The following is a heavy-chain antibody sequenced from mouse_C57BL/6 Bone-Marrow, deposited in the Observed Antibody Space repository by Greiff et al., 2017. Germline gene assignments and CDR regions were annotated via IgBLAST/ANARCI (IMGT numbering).Heavy chain of an antibody. Sequence: VQLQQPGAELVKPGASVKVSCKASGYTFTSYWMHWVKQRPGQGLEWIGRIHPSDSDTNYNQKFKGKATFTVDKSSSTAYMQLSSLTSEDSAVYYCATKIPYGVNAMDYWGQGTSVTVSS. CDR1: GYTFTSYW. CDR3: ATKIPYGVNAMDY. J-gene: IGHJ4*01. D-gene: IGHD1-1*02. V-gene: IGHV1-74*01. CDR2: IHPSDSDT.